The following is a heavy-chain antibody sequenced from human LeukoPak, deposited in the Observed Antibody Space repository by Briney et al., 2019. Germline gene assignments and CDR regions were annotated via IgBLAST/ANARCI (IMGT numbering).Heavy chain of an antibody. Sequence: PGGSLRLSCAASGFTFSSYWMSWVRQAPGKGLEWVANIKQDGSEKYYVDSVKGRFTISRDNAKNSLYLQMNSLRAEDTAVYYCARLRGYSGYDSFDYWGQGTLVTVSS. J-gene: IGHJ4*02. D-gene: IGHD5-12*01. CDR3: ARLRGYSGYDSFDY. V-gene: IGHV3-7*01. CDR1: GFTFSSYW. CDR2: IKQDGSEK.